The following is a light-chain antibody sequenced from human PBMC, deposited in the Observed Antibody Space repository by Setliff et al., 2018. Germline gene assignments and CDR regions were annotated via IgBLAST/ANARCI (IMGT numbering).Light chain of an antibody. CDR2: EVT. V-gene: IGLV2-14*03. J-gene: IGLJ1*01. CDR1: NSDVGGYNY. Sequence: QSALTQPAAVSGSPGQSITISCAGTNSDVGGYNYVSWYQQHPNKAPKLMIYEVTKRPSGVSDHFSGSKSGNTASLTISGLQAEDEADYYCSSFRGGTSPFVFGTGTKVTVL. CDR3: SSFRGGTSPFV.